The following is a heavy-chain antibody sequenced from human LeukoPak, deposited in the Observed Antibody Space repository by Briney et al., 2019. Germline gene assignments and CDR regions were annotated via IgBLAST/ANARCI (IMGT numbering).Heavy chain of an antibody. D-gene: IGHD3-16*01. CDR3: ARNWFWGLTDI. V-gene: IGHV3-11*04. Sequence: GGSLRLSCAASGFTFSDYYMSWIRQAPGEGLEWVSYISSSGSTIYYADSVKGRFTISRDNAKNSLYLQMNSLRAEDTAVYYCARNWFWGLTDIWGQGTMVTVSS. CDR1: GFTFSDYY. J-gene: IGHJ3*02. CDR2: ISSSGSTI.